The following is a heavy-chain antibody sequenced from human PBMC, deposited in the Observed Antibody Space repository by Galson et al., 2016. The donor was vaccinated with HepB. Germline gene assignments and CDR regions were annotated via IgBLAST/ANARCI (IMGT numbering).Heavy chain of an antibody. CDR3: AREGKGGFDI. J-gene: IGHJ3*02. D-gene: IGHD2-15*01. CDR1: GFTFSNYW. CDR2: ISANSDST. Sequence: SLRLSCAASGFTFSNYWMSWVRQAPGEGLEWLSYISANSDSTYYADSVKGRFTISRDNAKNSLYLQMNSLRVEDTAVYYCAREGKGGFDIWGQGTMVTVSS. V-gene: IGHV3-48*04.